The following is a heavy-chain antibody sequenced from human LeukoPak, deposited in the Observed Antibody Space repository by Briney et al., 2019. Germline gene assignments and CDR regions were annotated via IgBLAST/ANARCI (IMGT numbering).Heavy chain of an antibody. V-gene: IGHV3-30*18. CDR1: GGTFSSYG. D-gene: IGHD6-13*01. CDR2: ISYDGSNK. CDR3: AKDRQQLSYTFDP. Sequence: SCKASGGTFSSYGMHWVRQAPGKGLEWVAVISYDGSNKYYADSVKGRFTISRDNSKNTLYLQMNSLRAEDTAVYYCAKDRQQLSYTFDPWGQGTLVTVSS. J-gene: IGHJ5*02.